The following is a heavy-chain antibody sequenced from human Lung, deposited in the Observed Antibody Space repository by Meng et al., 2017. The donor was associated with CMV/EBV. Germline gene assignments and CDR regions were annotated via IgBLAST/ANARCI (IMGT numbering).Heavy chain of an antibody. J-gene: IGHJ3*02. CDR3: AREQPNSDAFDI. CDR1: GFTFSSYW. D-gene: IGHD4-23*01. Sequence: GGXLRLXXAASGFTFSSYWMHWVRQAPGKGLVWVSRINSDGSSTSYADSVKGRFTISRDNAKNTLYLQMNSLRAEDTAVYYCAREQPNSDAFDIWGQGTMVTVSS. CDR2: INSDGSST. V-gene: IGHV3-74*01.